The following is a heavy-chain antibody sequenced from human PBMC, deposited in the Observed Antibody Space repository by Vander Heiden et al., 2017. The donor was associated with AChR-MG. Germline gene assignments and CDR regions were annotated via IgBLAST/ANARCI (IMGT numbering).Heavy chain of an antibody. Sequence: EVQLLESGGGLVQPGGSLRLSCAVSRLSFSNYAMSWVRQAPGQGLEWVSAISGSGGATYYADSVKGRFTISRDNSKNTLYLQMNVLRAEDTAVYYCAKGPPGTAMAICYFDLWGRGTLVTVSS. D-gene: IGHD5-18*01. CDR2: ISGSGGAT. V-gene: IGHV3-23*01. J-gene: IGHJ2*01. CDR3: AKGPPGTAMAICYFDL. CDR1: RLSFSNYA.